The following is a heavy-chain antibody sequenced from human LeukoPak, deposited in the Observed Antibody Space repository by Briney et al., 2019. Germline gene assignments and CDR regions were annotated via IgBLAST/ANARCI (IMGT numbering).Heavy chain of an antibody. CDR1: GFTFSSYA. V-gene: IGHV3-30*04. Sequence: PRRSLRLSCAASGFTFSSYAMHWVRQAPGKGLEWVAVISYDGSNKYYEDSVKGRFTISRDNSKNTLYLQMNSLEAEDTAVYYCAIEVITMVRGRRMDVWGKRPTVAVSS. D-gene: IGHD3-10*01. CDR2: ISYDGSNK. J-gene: IGHJ6*04. CDR3: AIEVITMVRGRRMDV.